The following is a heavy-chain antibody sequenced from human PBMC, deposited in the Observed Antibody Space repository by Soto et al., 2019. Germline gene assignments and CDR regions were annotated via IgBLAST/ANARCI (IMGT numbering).Heavy chain of an antibody. Sequence: GGSLRLSCAASGFTFSSYSMDWVRQAPGKGLEWVSRINPGETNTNYADSVKGRFTIPRDNAKNTLYLQMNSLRAEDTAVYYCARDTFGPRDYWGPGTLVTVSS. D-gene: IGHD3-16*01. V-gene: IGHV3-74*01. J-gene: IGHJ4*02. CDR3: ARDTFGPRDY. CDR1: GFTFSSYS. CDR2: INPGETNT.